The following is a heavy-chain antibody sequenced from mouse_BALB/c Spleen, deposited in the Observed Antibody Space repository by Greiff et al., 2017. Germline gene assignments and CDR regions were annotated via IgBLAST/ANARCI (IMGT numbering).Heavy chain of an antibody. V-gene: IGHV3-2*02. CDR2: ISYSGST. D-gene: IGHD3-1*01. CDR1: GYSITSDYA. J-gene: IGHJ1*01. CDR3: ARGGGLYWYFDV. Sequence: VQLQQSGPGLVKPSQSLSLTCTVTGYSITSDYAWNWIRQFPGNKLEWMGYISYSGSTSYNPSLKSRIPITRDTSKNQFFLQLNSVTTEDTATYYCARGGGLYWYFDVWGAGTTVTVSS.